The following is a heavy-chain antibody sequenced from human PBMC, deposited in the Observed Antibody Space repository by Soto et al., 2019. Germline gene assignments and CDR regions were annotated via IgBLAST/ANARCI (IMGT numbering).Heavy chain of an antibody. CDR2: ISGFSPYT. J-gene: IGHJ6*02. D-gene: IGHD3-10*01. CDR3: ARDRGYDAHDYYYNAMDV. CDR1: GFTFRTYT. V-gene: IGHV3-21*01. Sequence: EVRLVESGGGLVKPGGSLRLSCISSGFTFRTYTMNWVRQAPGKGLEWVSGISGFSPYTFYAEPVKGLFTISRDNAKNSLYLQMNSLRAEDTAVYYCARDRGYDAHDYYYNAMDVWGQGTTVTVAS.